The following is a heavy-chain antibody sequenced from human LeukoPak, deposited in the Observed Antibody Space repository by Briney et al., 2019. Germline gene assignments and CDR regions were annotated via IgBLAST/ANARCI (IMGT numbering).Heavy chain of an antibody. CDR3: TRRSRSADCGGDCYYAFDI. Sequence: PSQTLSLTCTVSGVPISSVSYYWSWLRQPAGKGLEWIGCIYYRGSTYYNPSLKSRHTISVDTSENQFSLKLSSVTAADTAVYYCTRRSRSADCGGDCYYAFDISGQGTMCTVSS. CDR1: GVPISSVSYY. D-gene: IGHD2-21*01. V-gene: IGHV4-39*01. J-gene: IGHJ3*02. CDR2: IYYRGST.